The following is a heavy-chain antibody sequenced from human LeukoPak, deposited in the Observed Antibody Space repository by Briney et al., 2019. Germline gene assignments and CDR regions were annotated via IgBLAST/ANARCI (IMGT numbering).Heavy chain of an antibody. CDR1: GDSVSSKSAA. V-gene: IGHV6-1*01. J-gene: IGHJ5*02. D-gene: IGHD3-9*01. CDR2: TYYRSKWYS. Sequence: SQTLSLTCAISGDSVSSKSAAWNWIRQSPSRGLEWLGRTYYRSKWYSDYAVSVKSRMTINPDTSKNQFSLQLNSVTPEDTAVYYCAGERYFDWLSHWFDPWGQGTLVTVSS. CDR3: AGERYFDWLSHWFDP.